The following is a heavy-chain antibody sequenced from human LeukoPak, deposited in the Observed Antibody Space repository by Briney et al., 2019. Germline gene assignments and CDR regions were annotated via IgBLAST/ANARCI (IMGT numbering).Heavy chain of an antibody. CDR3: ARAPTQGWYFDP. Sequence: GGSLRLSCAASGFTFSSYDMHWVRQATGKGLEWVSAIGTAGDTYYPGSVKGRSTISRENAKNSLYLQMNSLRAGDTAVYYCARAPTQGWYFDPWGRGTLVTVSS. V-gene: IGHV3-13*01. CDR2: IGTAGDT. J-gene: IGHJ2*01. CDR1: GFTFSSYD.